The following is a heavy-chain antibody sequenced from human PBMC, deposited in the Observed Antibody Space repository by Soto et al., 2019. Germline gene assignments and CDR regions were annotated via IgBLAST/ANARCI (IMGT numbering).Heavy chain of an antibody. Sequence: QVQLVQSGAEVKKPGSSVKVSCKSSGGTFSNYGFSWVRQAPGQGLEGMGVIVPFFGAEHPQKFEGRDTITADESKNKVFMELRGLRPEDTAVYYCARGGSDYEGSGYYQGHVWGQGTTVTVSS. CDR3: ARGGSDYEGSGYYQGHV. D-gene: IGHD3-22*01. J-gene: IGHJ6*02. CDR2: IVPFFGA. V-gene: IGHV1-69*12. CDR1: GGTFSNYG.